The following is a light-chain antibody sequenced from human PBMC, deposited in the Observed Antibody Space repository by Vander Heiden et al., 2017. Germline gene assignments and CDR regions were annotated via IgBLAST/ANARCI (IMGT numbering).Light chain of an antibody. CDR1: QSVSSSY. Sequence: EIVLTQSPGTPSLSPGETPTLSCRASQSVSSSYLAWYQQKPGQAPRLLIYGACSRATGIPDRFSGSGSGTDFTLTISRLEPEDFAVYYCQQYGSSSWTFGQGTKVEIK. CDR3: QQYGSSSWT. CDR2: GAC. J-gene: IGKJ1*01. V-gene: IGKV3-20*01.